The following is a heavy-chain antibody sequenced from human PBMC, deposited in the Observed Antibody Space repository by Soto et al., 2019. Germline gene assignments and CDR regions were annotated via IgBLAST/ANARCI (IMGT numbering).Heavy chain of an antibody. CDR3: AKVGDDYGGNLDY. V-gene: IGHV3-23*01. CDR2: ISGSGGST. Sequence: AGGSLRLSCAASGFTFSSYAMSWVRQAPGKGLEWVSAISGSGGSTYYADSVKGRFTISRDNSKNTLYLQMNSLRAEDTAVYYCAKVGDDYGGNLDYWGQGTLVTVSS. J-gene: IGHJ4*02. CDR1: GFTFSSYA. D-gene: IGHD4-17*01.